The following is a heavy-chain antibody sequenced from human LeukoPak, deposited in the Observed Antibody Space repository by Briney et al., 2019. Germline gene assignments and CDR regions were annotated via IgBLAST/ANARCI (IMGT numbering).Heavy chain of an antibody. CDR3: ASRDYFDY. J-gene: IGHJ4*02. CDR1: GFTFSTKS. V-gene: IGHV3-48*02. CDR2: ITADSGTT. Sequence: PGGSLRLSCAVSGFTFSTKSMNWVRQAPGKGLEWVSYITADSGTTYYADSVKGRFPISRDNAKNSLYLQMNSLRDEDTAVYYCASRDYFDYWGQGTLVTVS.